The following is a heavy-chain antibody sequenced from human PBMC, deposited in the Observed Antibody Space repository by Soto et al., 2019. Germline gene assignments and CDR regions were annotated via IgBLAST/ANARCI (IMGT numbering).Heavy chain of an antibody. CDR2: IYHSGST. J-gene: IGHJ4*02. Sequence: QVQLQESGPGLVKPSGTLSLTCAVSGGSISSSNWWSWVRQPPGKGLEWIGEIYHSGSTNYNPSLKSRVTISVDKSKNQFSLKLSSVAAADTAVYYCARNHDFWSGYSALDYWGQGTLVTVSS. D-gene: IGHD3-3*01. CDR1: GGSISSSNW. CDR3: ARNHDFWSGYSALDY. V-gene: IGHV4-4*02.